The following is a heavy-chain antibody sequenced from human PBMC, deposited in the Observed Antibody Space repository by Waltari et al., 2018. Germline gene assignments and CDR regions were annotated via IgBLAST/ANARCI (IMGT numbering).Heavy chain of an antibody. CDR3: ARDPRRGTAAGTAYDY. J-gene: IGHJ4*02. CDR1: GGSISSSSYY. D-gene: IGHD6-13*01. CDR2: IYYGGNT. Sequence: QLQLQESGPGLVKPSETLSLTCTVSGGSISSSSYYWGWVRQPPGKGLEWIGNIYYGGNTYYNPSLESRGTISIDTSKNQFSLNLNSVTAADTAVYFCARDPRRGTAAGTAYDYWGQGALVTVSS. V-gene: IGHV4-39*07.